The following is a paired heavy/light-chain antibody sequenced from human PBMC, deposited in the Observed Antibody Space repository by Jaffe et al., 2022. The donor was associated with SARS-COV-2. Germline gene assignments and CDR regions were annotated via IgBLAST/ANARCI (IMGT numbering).Heavy chain of an antibody. Sequence: QVQLVQSGAEVKQPGASVKVSCKASGYTFRDHYIHWVRQAPGQRPEWLGWMDPNGGATKYAQIFQGRVSLTRDTSITTAYMELNSLTSDDTAVYYCTREDGHSGKFDYWGQGTLVPVSS. J-gene: IGHJ4*02. CDR3: TREDGHSGKFDY. CDR2: MDPNGGAT. CDR1: GYTFRDHY. V-gene: IGHV1-2*02. D-gene: IGHD1-26*01.
Light chain of an antibody. CDR1: SSDVVTYNF. Sequence: QSALTQPASVSGSPGQSITISCTGISSDVVTYNFVSWYQQHPGKAPKLMIYEVSNRPSGVSYRFSGSKSGNTASLTISGLQAEDEADYYCSSPLYNSWVFGGGTKVTV. J-gene: IGLJ3*02. V-gene: IGLV2-14*01. CDR3: SSPLYNSWV. CDR2: EVS.